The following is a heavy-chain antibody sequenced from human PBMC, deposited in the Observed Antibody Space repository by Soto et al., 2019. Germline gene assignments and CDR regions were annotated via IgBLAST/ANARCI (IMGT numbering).Heavy chain of an antibody. CDR1: GFTFSNYW. D-gene: IGHD2-15*01. V-gene: IGHV3-7*04. CDR2: IKQDGSET. CDR3: ATGSQGGY. J-gene: IGHJ4*02. Sequence: GGSLRLSCAASGFTFSNYWMTWVRQAPGKGLEWVANIKQDGSETFYVDSVKGRVTTSRDNAKNSLYLQMNSLRAEDTAVYYCATGSQGGYWGQGTLVTVSS.